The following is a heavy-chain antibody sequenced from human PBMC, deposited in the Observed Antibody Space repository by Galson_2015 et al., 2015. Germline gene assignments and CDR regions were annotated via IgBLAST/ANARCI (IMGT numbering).Heavy chain of an antibody. CDR3: ARQILDYDFWSGYYPTNFDY. V-gene: IGHV3-21*01. Sequence: SLRLSCAASEFTFSSYYMSWVRQAPGKGLEWVSSISSTTTYIYYADSVKGRFTISRDNAKNSLYLQMNSLGADDTAVYYCARQILDYDFWSGYYPTNFDYWGQGTPVTVSS. CDR2: ISSTTTYI. CDR1: EFTFSSYY. D-gene: IGHD3-3*01. J-gene: IGHJ4*02.